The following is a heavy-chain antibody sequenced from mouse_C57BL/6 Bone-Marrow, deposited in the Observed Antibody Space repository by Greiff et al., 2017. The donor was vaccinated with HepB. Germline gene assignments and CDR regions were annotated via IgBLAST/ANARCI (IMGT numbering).Heavy chain of an antibody. CDR3: ARGRGRI. V-gene: IGHV3-6*01. J-gene: IGHJ2*01. CDR1: GYSITSGYY. Sequence: VQLQQSGPGLVKPSQSLSLTCSVTGYSITSGYYWNWIRQFPGNKLEWMGYISYDGSNNYNPSLKNRISITRDTSKNQFFLKLNSVTTEDTATYYCARGRGRIWGQGTTLTVSS. CDR2: ISYDGSN.